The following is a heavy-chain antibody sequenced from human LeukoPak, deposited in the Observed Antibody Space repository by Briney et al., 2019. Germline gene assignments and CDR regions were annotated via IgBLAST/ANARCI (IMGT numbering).Heavy chain of an antibody. Sequence: ASVKVSCKASGYTFTGYYMHWVRQAPGQGLEWMGWINPNSGGTNYAQKFQGRVTMTRDTSITTAYMELSSLRLDDTAVYYCARPNPTKYYYDSSGYYLDYWGQGTLVTVPS. J-gene: IGHJ4*02. CDR1: GYTFTGYY. CDR3: ARPNPTKYYYDSSGYYLDY. D-gene: IGHD3-22*01. V-gene: IGHV1-2*02. CDR2: INPNSGGT.